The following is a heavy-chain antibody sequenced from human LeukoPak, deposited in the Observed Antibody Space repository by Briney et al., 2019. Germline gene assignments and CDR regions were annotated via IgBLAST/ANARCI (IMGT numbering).Heavy chain of an antibody. V-gene: IGHV3-48*03. CDR2: ISSTGSTI. J-gene: IGHJ4*02. Sequence: GGSLRLSCAASGFTFSSYEMNWVRQAPGKGLEWVSYISSTGSTIYYADSVKGRFTISRDNAKNSLYLQMNSLRAEDTAVYYCARDHYDTCLDYWGQGTLVTVSS. CDR1: GFTFSSYE. D-gene: IGHD3-22*01. CDR3: ARDHYDTCLDY.